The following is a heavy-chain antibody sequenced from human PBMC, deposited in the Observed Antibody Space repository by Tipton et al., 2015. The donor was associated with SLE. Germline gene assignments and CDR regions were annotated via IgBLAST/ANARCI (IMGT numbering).Heavy chain of an antibody. D-gene: IGHD6-19*01. V-gene: IGHV4-59*01. Sequence: TLSLTCTVSGGSISSYYWSWIRQPPGTGLEWIGYIYYSGSTNYNPSLKSRVTISVDTSKNQFSLKLSSVTAADTAVYYCATGIAVAGPFGYWGQGTLVTVSS. CDR2: IYYSGST. CDR3: ATGIAVAGPFGY. CDR1: GGSISSYY. J-gene: IGHJ4*02.